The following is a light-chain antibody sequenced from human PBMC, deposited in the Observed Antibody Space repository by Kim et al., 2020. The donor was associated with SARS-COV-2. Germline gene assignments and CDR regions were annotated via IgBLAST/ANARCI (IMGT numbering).Light chain of an antibody. CDR3: QQFNSSPLT. CDR1: QAISTA. CDR2: DAS. Sequence: ASVGDRITITCRASQAISTAVAWYHQKPGKPPKLLVFDASSLHTGVPSRFSGSRSGTEFTLTISGLQTEDFATYYCQQFNSSPLTFGGGTKVDIK. J-gene: IGKJ4*01. V-gene: IGKV1-13*02.